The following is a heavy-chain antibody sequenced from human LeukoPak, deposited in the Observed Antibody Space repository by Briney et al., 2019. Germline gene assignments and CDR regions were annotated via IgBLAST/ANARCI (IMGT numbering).Heavy chain of an antibody. J-gene: IGHJ2*01. D-gene: IGHD3-9*01. CDR2: IYSSGSN. V-gene: IGHV4-61*02. CDR3: ARQYSDILTGYHRGELYWYFDL. CDR1: GGSISSCSYY. Sequence: SQTLSLTCTVSGGSISSCSYYWSWIRQPAGKGLEWIGRIYSSGSNNYNSSLKSRVTISRDASKNQFSLKLRSVTAADTAVYCCARQYSDILTGYHRGELYWYFDLWGRGTLVTVSS.